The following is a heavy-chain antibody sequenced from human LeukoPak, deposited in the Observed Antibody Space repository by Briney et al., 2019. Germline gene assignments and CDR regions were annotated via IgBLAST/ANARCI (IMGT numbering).Heavy chain of an antibody. CDR3: ARDNGAANNDY. D-gene: IGHD6-25*01. CDR2: ISAYNGNT. CDR1: GYTFTSYG. V-gene: IGHV1-18*01. Sequence: GASVKVSCKASGYTFTSYGISWVRQAPGQGLEWMGWISAYNGNTNYAQKFQGRVTMTRDTSISTAYMELSRLRSDDTAVYYCARDNGAANNDYWGQGTLVTVSS. J-gene: IGHJ4*02.